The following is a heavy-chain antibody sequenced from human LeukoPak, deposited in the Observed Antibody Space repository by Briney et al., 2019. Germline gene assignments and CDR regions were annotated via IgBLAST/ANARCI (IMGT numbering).Heavy chain of an antibody. CDR3: ARFSSGYGLVVDY. CDR1: GGSISSYY. J-gene: IGHJ4*02. V-gene: IGHV4-59*08. Sequence: PSETLSLTCTVSGGSISSYYWSWIRQPPGKGLEWIGYIYYSGSTYYNPSLKSRVTISVDTSKNQFSLELSSVTAADTAVYYCARFSSGYGLVVDYWGQGTLVTVSS. D-gene: IGHD2-8*02. CDR2: IYYSGST.